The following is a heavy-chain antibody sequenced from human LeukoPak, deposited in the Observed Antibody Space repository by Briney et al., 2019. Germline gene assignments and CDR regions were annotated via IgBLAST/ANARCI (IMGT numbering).Heavy chain of an antibody. CDR2: FDPEDGET. D-gene: IGHD5-18*01. CDR1: GYTLTELS. V-gene: IGHV1-24*01. CDR3: ATVSWIQQPYHFDY. Sequence: ASVTVSCKVSGYTLTELSMHWVRQAPGKGLEWMGGFDPEDGETIYAQKFQGRVTMTEDTSTDTAYMELSSLRSEDTAVYYCATVSWIQQPYHFDYWGQGTLVTVSS. J-gene: IGHJ4*02.